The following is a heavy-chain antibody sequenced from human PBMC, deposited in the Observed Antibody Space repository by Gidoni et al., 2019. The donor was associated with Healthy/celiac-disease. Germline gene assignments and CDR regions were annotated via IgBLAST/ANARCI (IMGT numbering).Heavy chain of an antibody. Sequence: QVQPVQSGAEVKKPGASVNVSCKASGYTFTRYGISWVRQAPGQGLEWMGWISAYNGNTNYAQKLQGRVTMTTDTSTSTAYMELRSLRSDDTAVYYCARVNNSRYDSSGYPLWYWGQGTLVTVSS. CDR3: ARVNNSRYDSSGYPLWY. CDR1: GYTFTRYG. J-gene: IGHJ4*02. D-gene: IGHD3-22*01. CDR2: ISAYNGNT. V-gene: IGHV1-18*01.